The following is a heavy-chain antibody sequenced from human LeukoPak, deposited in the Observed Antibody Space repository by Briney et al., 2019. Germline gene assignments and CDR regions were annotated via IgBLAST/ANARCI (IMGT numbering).Heavy chain of an antibody. CDR2: IYTSGST. D-gene: IGHD1-26*01. V-gene: IGHV4-61*02. CDR3: ARESSIVGALGSDAFDI. J-gene: IGHJ3*02. Sequence: NASQTLSLTCTVSGGSISSGSYYWRWIRQPAGKGLEWIGRIYTSGSTNYNPSLKSRVTISVDTSKNQFSLKLSSVTAADTAVYYCARESSIVGALGSDAFDIWGQGTMVTVSS. CDR1: GGSISSGSYY.